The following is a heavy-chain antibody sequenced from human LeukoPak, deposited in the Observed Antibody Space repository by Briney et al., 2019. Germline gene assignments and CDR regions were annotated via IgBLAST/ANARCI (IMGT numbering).Heavy chain of an antibody. CDR3: AREIAVKYSGSTNYFLDY. CDR2: MSGSDAGT. D-gene: IGHD1-26*01. J-gene: IGHJ4*02. V-gene: IGHV3-23*01. Sequence: GGSLRLSCIASGFTFNSYAMSWVRQAPGKGLEWVSAMSGSDAGTYYADSVKGRFTISRDNSKNTLYLQMNSLRAEDTAVYYCAREIAVKYSGSTNYFLDYWGQGTLVTVSS. CDR1: GFTFNSYA.